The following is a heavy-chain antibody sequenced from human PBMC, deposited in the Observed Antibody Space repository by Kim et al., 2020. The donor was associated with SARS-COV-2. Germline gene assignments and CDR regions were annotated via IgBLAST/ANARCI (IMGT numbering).Heavy chain of an antibody. Sequence: ASVKVSCKASGYTFTSYGISWVRQAPGQGLEWMGWISAYNGNTNYAQKLQGRVTMTTDTSTSTAYMELRSLRSDDTAVYYCARDPGVVNAWELLTLDYWGQGTLVTVSS. CDR2: ISAYNGNT. CDR1: GYTFTSYG. D-gene: IGHD1-26*01. CDR3: ARDPGVVNAWELLTLDY. V-gene: IGHV1-18*01. J-gene: IGHJ4*02.